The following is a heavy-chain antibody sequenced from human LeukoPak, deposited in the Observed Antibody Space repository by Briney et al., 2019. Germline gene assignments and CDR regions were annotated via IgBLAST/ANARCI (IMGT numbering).Heavy chain of an antibody. V-gene: IGHV3-30*01. CDR3: ASAMTTVTSYYYYYMDV. J-gene: IGHJ6*03. CDR1: GFTFSSYA. Sequence: GGSLRLSCAASGFTFSSYAMHWVRQAPGKGLEWVAVISYDGSNKYYADPVKGRFTISRDNSKNTLYLQMNSLRAEDTAVYYCASAMTTVTSYYYYYMDVWGKGTTVTVSS. CDR2: ISYDGSNK. D-gene: IGHD4-17*01.